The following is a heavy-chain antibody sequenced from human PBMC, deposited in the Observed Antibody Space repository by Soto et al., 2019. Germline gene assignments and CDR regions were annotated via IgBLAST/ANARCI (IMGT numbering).Heavy chain of an antibody. V-gene: IGHV4-30-4*01. J-gene: IGHJ5*02. CDR1: GGSISSGDYY. D-gene: IGHD3-9*01. Sequence: QVQLQESGPGLVKPSQTLSLTCTVSGGSISSGDYYWSWIRQPPGKGLEWIGYIYYSGSTYYNPSLKSRVTIAVDTSKNQFSLQLSSVTAADTAVYYCAREYYDILTGYIWSDPWGQGTLVTVAS. CDR3: AREYYDILTGYIWSDP. CDR2: IYYSGST.